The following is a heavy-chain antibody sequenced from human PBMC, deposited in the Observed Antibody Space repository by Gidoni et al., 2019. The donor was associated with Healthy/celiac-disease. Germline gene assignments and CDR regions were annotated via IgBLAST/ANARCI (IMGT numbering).Heavy chain of an antibody. CDR3: ARQRGYSYGFQFYYYMDV. V-gene: IGHV2-70*15. J-gene: IGHJ6*03. Sequence: QVTLRESGPALVKPTPTLTLTCTFSGFSLSSSGMCVSWIRQPPGKALEWLARIDWDDDKYYSTSLKTRLTISKDTSKNQVVLTMTNMDPVDTATYYCARQRGYSYGFQFYYYMDVWGKGTTVTVSS. CDR1: GFSLSSSGMC. CDR2: IDWDDDK. D-gene: IGHD5-18*01.